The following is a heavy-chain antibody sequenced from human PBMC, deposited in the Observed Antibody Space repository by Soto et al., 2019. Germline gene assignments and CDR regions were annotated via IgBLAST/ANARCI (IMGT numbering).Heavy chain of an antibody. CDR1: GYTFTSYA. V-gene: IGHV1-3*01. Sequence: ASVKVSCKASGYTFTSYAMHWVRQAPGQRLEWMGWINAGNGNTKYSQKFQGRVTITRDTSASTAYMELSSLRAEDTAVYYCVRGDGDYYDGTGYLGRHWGEGTLVTVCS. J-gene: IGHJ4*02. CDR3: VRGDGDYYDGTGYLGRH. D-gene: IGHD3-22*01. CDR2: INAGNGNT.